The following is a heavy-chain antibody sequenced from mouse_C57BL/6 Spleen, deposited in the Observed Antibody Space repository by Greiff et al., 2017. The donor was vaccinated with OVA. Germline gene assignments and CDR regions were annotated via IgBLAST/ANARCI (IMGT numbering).Heavy chain of an antibody. CDR1: GYTFTSYW. V-gene: IGHV1-50*01. D-gene: IGHD2-4*01. J-gene: IGHJ2*01. Sequence: QVQLKQPGAELVKPGASVKLSCKASGYTFTSYWMQWVKQRPGQGLEWIGEIDPSDSYTNYNQKFKGKATLTVDTSSSTAYMQLSSLTSEDSAVYYCARLGAYDYDEGYWGKGTTLTVSS. CDR2: IDPSDSYT. CDR3: ARLGAYDYDEGY.